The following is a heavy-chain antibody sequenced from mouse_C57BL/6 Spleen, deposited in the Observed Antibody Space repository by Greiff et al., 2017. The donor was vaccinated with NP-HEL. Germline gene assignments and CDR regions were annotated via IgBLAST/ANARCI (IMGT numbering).Heavy chain of an antibody. D-gene: IGHD2-4*01. CDR2: ISYDGSN. J-gene: IGHJ4*01. Sequence: ESGPGLVKPSQSLSLTCSVTGYSITSGYYWNWIRQFPGNKLEWMGYISYDGSNNYNPSLKNRISITRDTSKNPFFLKLNSLTTEDTSTDYCAREYDYDGDYYAMDYWGQGTSVTVSS. V-gene: IGHV3-6*01. CDR3: AREYDYDGDYYAMDY. CDR1: GYSITSGYY.